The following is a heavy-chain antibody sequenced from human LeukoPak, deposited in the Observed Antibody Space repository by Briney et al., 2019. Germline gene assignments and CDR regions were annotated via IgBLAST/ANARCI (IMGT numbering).Heavy chain of an antibody. Sequence: GGSLRLSCTASGFTFGDYAMSWFRQAPGKGLEWVGFIRSKAYGGTTEYAASVKGRFTISRDDSKSIAYLQMNSLKTEDTAVYYCTRDGKDYYDSSGYYPPPRQTGEDYWGQGPLVTVSS. J-gene: IGHJ4*02. V-gene: IGHV3-49*03. CDR3: TRDGKDYYDSSGYYPPPRQTGEDY. CDR1: GFTFGDYA. CDR2: IRSKAYGGTT. D-gene: IGHD3-22*01.